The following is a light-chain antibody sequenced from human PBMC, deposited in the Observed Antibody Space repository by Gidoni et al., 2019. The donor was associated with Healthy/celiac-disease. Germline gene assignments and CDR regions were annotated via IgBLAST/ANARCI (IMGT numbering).Light chain of an antibody. CDR2: DAS. Sequence: DIQITQSPSSLSASVGDRVTITCQASQGIRNYLNWYQQKPGKAPKLLIYDASNLETGVPSRFSGSGSGTDFTVTISSLQPEDIATYYCQQYDNLYTFGQXTKLEIK. V-gene: IGKV1-33*01. J-gene: IGKJ2*01. CDR1: QGIRNY. CDR3: QQYDNLYT.